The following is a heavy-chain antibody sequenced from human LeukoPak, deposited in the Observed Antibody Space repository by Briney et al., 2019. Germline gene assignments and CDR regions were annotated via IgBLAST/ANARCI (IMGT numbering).Heavy chain of an antibody. V-gene: IGHV3-48*03. J-gene: IGHJ6*02. CDR1: GFTFSSYE. D-gene: IGHD1-26*01. Sequence: GGSLRLSCAASGFTFSSYEMNWVPQAPGKGLEWVSYISSSGSTIYYADSVMGRFTISRDNAKNSLYLQMNSLRAEDTAVYYCARGPGSYYGMDVWGQGTTVTVSS. CDR2: ISSSGSTI. CDR3: ARGPGSYYGMDV.